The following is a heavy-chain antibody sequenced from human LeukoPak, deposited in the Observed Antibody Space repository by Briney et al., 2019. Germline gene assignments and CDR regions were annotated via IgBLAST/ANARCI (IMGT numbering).Heavy chain of an antibody. CDR3: ARDQGLGYCSSTSCYPARGNRFDP. V-gene: IGHV1-69*13. CDR1: GGTFSSYA. J-gene: IGHJ5*02. CDR2: IIPIFGTA. Sequence: SVKVSCKASGGTFSSYAISWVRQAPGQGLEWMGGIIPIFGTANYAQKFQGRVTITADESTSTAYMELSSLRSGDTAVYYCARDQGLGYCSSTSCYPARGNRFDPWGQGTLVTVSS. D-gene: IGHD2-2*01.